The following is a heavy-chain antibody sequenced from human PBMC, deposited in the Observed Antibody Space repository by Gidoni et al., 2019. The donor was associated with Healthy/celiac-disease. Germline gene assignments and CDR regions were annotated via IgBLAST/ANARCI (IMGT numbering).Heavy chain of an antibody. CDR1: GGSVSNGSYY. D-gene: IGHD2-2*01. J-gene: IGHJ6*02. V-gene: IGHV4-61*01. Sequence: QVQLQESGPGLVKPSETLSLSCTVSGGSVSNGSYYWRWIRQPPGKGLEWIGYIYYSGSTNYNPSLKSRVTISVDTSKNQFSLKLSSVTAADTAVYYCARDYYCSSTSCPLYYYYGMDVWGQGTTVTVSS. CDR3: ARDYYCSSTSCPLYYYYGMDV. CDR2: IYYSGST.